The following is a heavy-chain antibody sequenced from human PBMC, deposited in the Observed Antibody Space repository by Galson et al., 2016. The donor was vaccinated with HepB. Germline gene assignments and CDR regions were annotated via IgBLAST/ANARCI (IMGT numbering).Heavy chain of an antibody. Sequence: SLRLSCAASGFAFSSHWMHWVRQASGKGLMWVARINSDGTISNYADSVKGRFTISRDNAKNTLYLEMNSLRAEDTAVYNCVRDHSVVPATAYNWFDPWGQGTLVTVSS. CDR3: VRDHSVVPATAYNWFDP. J-gene: IGHJ5*02. CDR2: INSDGTIS. CDR1: GFAFSSHW. D-gene: IGHD2-21*02. V-gene: IGHV3-74*01.